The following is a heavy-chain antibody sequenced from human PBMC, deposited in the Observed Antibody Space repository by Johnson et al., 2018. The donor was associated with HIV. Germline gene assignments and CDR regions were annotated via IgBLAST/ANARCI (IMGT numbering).Heavy chain of an antibody. V-gene: IGHV3-30*02. Sequence: HVQLVESGGGVVQPGGSLRLSCAASGFTFSSYGMHWVRQAPGKGLEWVAFTRYDGSNKYYADSVKGRFTISRDNSKNTLYLQMNSLRAEDTAVYYCARDQGELRRTHAVDIWGQGTMVTVSS. D-gene: IGHD1-14*01. CDR2: TRYDGSNK. CDR1: GFTFSSYG. J-gene: IGHJ3*02. CDR3: ARDQGELRRTHAVDI.